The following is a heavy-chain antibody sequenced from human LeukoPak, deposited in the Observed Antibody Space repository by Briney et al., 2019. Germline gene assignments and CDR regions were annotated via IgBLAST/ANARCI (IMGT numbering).Heavy chain of an antibody. J-gene: IGHJ3*02. D-gene: IGHD3-22*01. CDR1: GGSINSYY. V-gene: IGHV4-59*01. Sequence: SETLSLTCTVSGGSINSYYWSWIRQPPGKGLDWIGYISYSGGTNYNPSLRSRVTISVDTSENQFSLKLTSVTAADTAVYYCARWDYSDSSAYGAFDIWGQGTMVTVSS. CDR2: ISYSGGT. CDR3: ARWDYSDSSAYGAFDI.